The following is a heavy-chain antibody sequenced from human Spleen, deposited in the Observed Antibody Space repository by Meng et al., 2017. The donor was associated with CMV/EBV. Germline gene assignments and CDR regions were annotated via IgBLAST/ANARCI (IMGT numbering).Heavy chain of an antibody. CDR3: ARELRLLDWSGDAFDI. CDR1: GYTFTGYY. CDR2: INPNSGGT. D-gene: IGHD3/OR15-3a*01. V-gene: IGHV1-2*02. J-gene: IGHJ3*02. Sequence: ASVKVSCKASGYTFTGYYMHWVRQAPGQGLEWMGWINPNSGGTNYAQKFQGRVTMTRDTSISTAYMELSRLRSDDTAVYYCARELRLLDWSGDAFDIWGQGTMVTVSS.